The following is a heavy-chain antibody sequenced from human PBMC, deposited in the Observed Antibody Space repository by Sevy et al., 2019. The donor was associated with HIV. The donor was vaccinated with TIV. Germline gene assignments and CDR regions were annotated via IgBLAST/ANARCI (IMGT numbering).Heavy chain of an antibody. CDR3: ARRATGRGYYYYMDV. V-gene: IGHV5-51*01. D-gene: IGHD1-26*01. CDR1: GYSFTSYW. Sequence: GESLKISCKGSGYSFTSYWIGWVRQMPGKGLEWMGIIYPGDSDTRYSPSFQGQVTISADKSISTAYLQWSSLKASDTAMYYCARRATGRGYYYYMDVWCKGTTVTVSS. J-gene: IGHJ6*03. CDR2: IYPGDSDT.